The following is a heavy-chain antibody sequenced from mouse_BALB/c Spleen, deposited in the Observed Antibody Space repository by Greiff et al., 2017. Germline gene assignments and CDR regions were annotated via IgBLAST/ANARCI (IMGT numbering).Heavy chain of an antibody. CDR1: GYTFTDYN. V-gene: IGHV1S29*02. D-gene: IGHD3-2*01. Sequence: VQLKQSGPELVKPGASVKISCKASGYTFTDYNMHWVKQSHGKSLEWIGYIYPYNGGTGYNQKFKSKATLTVDNSSSTAYMELRSLTSEDSAVYYCARDSSGYVGFAYWGQGTLVTVSA. CDR2: IYPYNGGT. J-gene: IGHJ3*01. CDR3: ARDSSGYVGFAY.